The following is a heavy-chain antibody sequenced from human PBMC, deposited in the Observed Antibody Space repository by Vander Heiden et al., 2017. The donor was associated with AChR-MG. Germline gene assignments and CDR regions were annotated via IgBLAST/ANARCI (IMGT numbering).Heavy chain of an antibody. Sequence: EVQLVQSGAEVKKPGESLKISCKGSGYSFTSYWIGWVRQMPGKGLEWMGIIYPGDSDTRYSPSFQGQVTISADKSISTAYLQWSSLKASDTAMYYCARSIHGEVDQLEYQGPEYFQHWGQGTLVTVSS. J-gene: IGHJ1*01. CDR3: ARSIHGEVDQLEYQGPEYFQH. D-gene: IGHD2-2*01. V-gene: IGHV5-51*01. CDR1: GYSFTSYW. CDR2: IYPGDSDT.